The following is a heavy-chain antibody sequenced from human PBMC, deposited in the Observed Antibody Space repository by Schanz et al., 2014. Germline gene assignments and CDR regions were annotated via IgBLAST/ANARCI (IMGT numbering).Heavy chain of an antibody. V-gene: IGHV1-69*09. Sequence: QVQLVQSGADVKKPGASVRVSCKASGGTFTSYAFSWVRQAPGQGLEWMGKIIPILGMENYAQKFQGRVTITADISTSPAYMDLSSLRSDDTAVYYCARDIQYHYDTSGPVGAFDIWGQGTVVTVSS. CDR3: ARDIQYHYDTSGPVGAFDI. D-gene: IGHD3-22*01. CDR1: GGTFTSYA. J-gene: IGHJ3*02. CDR2: IIPILGME.